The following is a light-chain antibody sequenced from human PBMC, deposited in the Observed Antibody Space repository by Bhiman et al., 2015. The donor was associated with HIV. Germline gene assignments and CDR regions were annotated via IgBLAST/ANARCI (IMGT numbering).Light chain of an antibody. Sequence: SYELTQPPSVSVSPGQTASITCSGDKLGDKYACWYQQKPGQSPMLVIYQDTKRPSGIPERFSGSNSGNTATLTISGTQAMDEADYYCQAWDSSTVVFGTGTKVTV. CDR1: KLGDKY. CDR3: QAWDSSTVV. V-gene: IGLV3-1*01. CDR2: QDT. J-gene: IGLJ1*01.